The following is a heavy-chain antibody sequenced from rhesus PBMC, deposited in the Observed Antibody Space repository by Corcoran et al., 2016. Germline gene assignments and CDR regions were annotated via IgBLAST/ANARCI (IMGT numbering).Heavy chain of an antibody. J-gene: IGHJ4*01. D-gene: IGHD6-31*01. CDR3: TREGQTAGWFGFLDY. V-gene: IGHV3S45*01. CDR1: GFTFSNSW. CDR2: IKSKASGETA. Sequence: ASGFTFSNSWMTWVRQAPGKGLEWVARIKSKASGETADYAASVKGRFTLSRDDSKNTLYLQINSLKTEDTAVYYCTREGQTAGWFGFLDYWGQGVLVTVSS.